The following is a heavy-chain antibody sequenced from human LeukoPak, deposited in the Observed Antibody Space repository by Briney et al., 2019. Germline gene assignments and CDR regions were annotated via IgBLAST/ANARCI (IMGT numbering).Heavy chain of an antibody. V-gene: IGHV3-49*04. CDR2: IRSKAYGGTT. J-gene: IGHJ4*02. D-gene: IGHD4-17*01. CDR1: GFTFSTYN. Sequence: GSLRLSCAASGFTFSTYNMNWVRQAPGKGLEWVGFIRSKAYGGTTEYAASVKGRFTISRDDSKSIAYLQMNSLKTEDTAVYYCTRDADGDYEVVDYWGQGTLVIVSS. CDR3: TRDADGDYEVVDY.